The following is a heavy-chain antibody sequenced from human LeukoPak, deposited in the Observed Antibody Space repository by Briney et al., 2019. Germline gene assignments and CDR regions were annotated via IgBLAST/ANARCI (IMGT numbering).Heavy chain of an antibody. CDR2: IYHSGST. V-gene: IGHV4-61*08. CDR1: GGSISSGGYY. D-gene: IGHD3-22*01. Sequence: SETLSLTCTASGGSISSGGYYWSWIRQPPGKGLEWIGYIYHSGSTYYNPSLKSRVTMSVDTSKNQFSLKLSSVTAADTAVYYCAGARPYDGSGPSRIRGWFDPWGQGTLVTVSS. CDR3: AGARPYDGSGPSRIRGWFDP. J-gene: IGHJ5*02.